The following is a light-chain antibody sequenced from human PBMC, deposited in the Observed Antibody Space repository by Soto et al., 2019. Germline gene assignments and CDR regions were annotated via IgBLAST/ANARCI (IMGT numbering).Light chain of an antibody. CDR1: QIVVYTANNKKY. Sequence: DIVLTQSPGSLAVSLGERASINVKSSQIVVYTANNKKYLAWYQQKPGQPPKLLIRWASTREAGVPDRFSGSGSETDFTLTISSLQAEDVAVYYCQQYYSSTITFGQGTRLEI. J-gene: IGKJ5*01. CDR2: WAS. CDR3: QQYYSSTIT. V-gene: IGKV4-1*01.